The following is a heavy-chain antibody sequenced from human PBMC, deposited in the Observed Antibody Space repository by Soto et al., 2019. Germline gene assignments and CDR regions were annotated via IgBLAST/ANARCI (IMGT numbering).Heavy chain of an antibody. V-gene: IGHV4-59*01. J-gene: IGHJ4*02. Sequence: FETLSLNCIVFGGCISSYSWSWHQQPPEKGLEWMGFIHYSGSTNYNPSLKSRVTMSVDTSKNQSSLKLTSVNAADTAVYYCTRGGDAYKNGHCGQGTLVTVSS. D-gene: IGHD2-21*01. CDR2: IHYSGST. CDR3: TRGGDAYKNGH. CDR1: GGCISSYS.